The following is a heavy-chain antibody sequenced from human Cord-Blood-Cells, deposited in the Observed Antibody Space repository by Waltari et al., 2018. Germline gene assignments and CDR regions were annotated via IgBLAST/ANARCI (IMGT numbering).Heavy chain of an antibody. CDR2: IYYSGST. Sequence: QLQLQESGPGLVKPSETLSLTCTVSGGSISSSSSYRGWIRQPPGKGLEWIGSIYYSGSTYYNPSLKSRVTISVDTSKNQFSLKLSSVTAADTAVYYCASDRRGRFDYWGQGTLVTVSS. CDR3: ASDRRGRFDY. J-gene: IGHJ4*02. V-gene: IGHV4-39*01. CDR1: GGSISSSSSY.